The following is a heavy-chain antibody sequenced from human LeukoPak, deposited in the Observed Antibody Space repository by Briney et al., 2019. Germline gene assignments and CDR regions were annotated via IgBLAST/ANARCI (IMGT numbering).Heavy chain of an antibody. CDR3: TSLYT. D-gene: IGHD4-11*01. CDR2: ISNDGNKK. V-gene: IGHV3-30*03. J-gene: IGHJ3*01. Sequence: PGGSLRLSCAASGFTFSSYGMHWVRQAPGKGLEWVAAISNDGNKKYYADSVKGRFSISRDNSKNTLYVQMHSLRPEDTAVYYCTSLYTWGQGTMAIVSS. CDR1: GFTFSSYG.